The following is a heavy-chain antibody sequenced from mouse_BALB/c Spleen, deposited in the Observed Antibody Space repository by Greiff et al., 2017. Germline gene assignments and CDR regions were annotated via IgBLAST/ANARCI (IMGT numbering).Heavy chain of an antibody. CDR2: IDPANGNT. CDR1: GFNIKDTY. CDR3: PRFYYGNPLFAY. J-gene: IGHJ3*01. D-gene: IGHD2-1*01. V-gene: IGHV14-3*02. Sequence: EVQLQQSGAELVKPGASVKLSCTASGFNIKDTYMHWVKQRPEQGLEWIGRIDPANGNTKYDPKFQGKATITADTSSNTAYLQLSSLTSEDTAVYYCPRFYYGNPLFAYWGQGTLVTVSA.